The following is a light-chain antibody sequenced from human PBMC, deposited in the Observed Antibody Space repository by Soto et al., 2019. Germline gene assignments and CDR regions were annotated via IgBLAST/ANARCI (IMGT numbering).Light chain of an antibody. CDR2: KAS. CDR1: QSISPW. Sequence: DIQMTQSPSTLSASVGDSVTITRRASQSISPWLAWYQQKPGKAPTLLIYKASSLEGGVPSRFSGSGSGTDFNITISSLQPDDFATYYCQQYNTYPLTFGGGTTVEIK. J-gene: IGKJ4*01. CDR3: QQYNTYPLT. V-gene: IGKV1-5*03.